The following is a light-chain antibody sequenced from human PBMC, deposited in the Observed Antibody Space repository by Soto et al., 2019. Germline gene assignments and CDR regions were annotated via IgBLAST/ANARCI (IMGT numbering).Light chain of an antibody. V-gene: IGLV2-14*01. Sequence: QSALTQPASVSGSPGQSITISCTGTSSDVGGYNYVSWYQQHPGKAPKLMIYDVSNRPSGVSNRFSGSKSGNTASLTISGLQAEDEADYYCSSYRSSSIFYVFGSGTKLTVL. CDR2: DVS. CDR1: SSDVGGYNY. J-gene: IGLJ1*01. CDR3: SSYRSSSIFYV.